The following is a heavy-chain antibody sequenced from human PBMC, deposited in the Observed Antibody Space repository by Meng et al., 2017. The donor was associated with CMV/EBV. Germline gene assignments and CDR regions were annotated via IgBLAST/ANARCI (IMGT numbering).Heavy chain of an antibody. CDR3: ARSGGSYAPLDY. D-gene: IGHD1-26*01. CDR2: TRNKANSYTT. J-gene: IGHJ4*02. CDR1: GFTFSDHY. Sequence: GGSLRLSCAASGFTFSDHYMDWVRQAPGKGLEWVGRTRNKANSYTTEYAASVKGRFTISRDDSKNSLYLQMNSLKTEDTAVYYCARSGGSYAPLDYWGQGTLVTVSS. V-gene: IGHV3-72*01.